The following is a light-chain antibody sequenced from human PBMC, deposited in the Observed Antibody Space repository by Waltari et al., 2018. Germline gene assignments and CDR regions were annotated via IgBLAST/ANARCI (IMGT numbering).Light chain of an antibody. CDR2: MAS. CDR3: QQYSSFST. CDR1: QSVGTW. J-gene: IGKJ2*01. Sequence: DIQMTQSPSTLSASVGDRVTISCRASQSVGTWLAWYQQKPGKAPKLLFYMASSLDSGVPSRFSCSRSGTDFTLTISSLQPDDFATYSCQQYSSFSTFGQGTKV. V-gene: IGKV1-5*03.